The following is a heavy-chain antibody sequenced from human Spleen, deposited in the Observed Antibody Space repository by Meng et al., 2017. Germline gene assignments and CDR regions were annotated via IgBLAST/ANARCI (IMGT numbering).Heavy chain of an antibody. CDR2: IYSGGNT. CDR1: GFIVSSGY. V-gene: IGHV3-53*02. CDR3: ARSRDNSGAYLDS. Sequence: EGQLVGTGGGLIQPGGSLRLSCAASGFIVSSGYMSWVRQAPGKGLEWVSIIYSGGNTYYADSVRGRFTISRDNSKNSLYLQMYSLRAEDTALYYCARSRDNSGAYLDSWGQGTLVTVSS. J-gene: IGHJ4*02. D-gene: IGHD3-22*01.